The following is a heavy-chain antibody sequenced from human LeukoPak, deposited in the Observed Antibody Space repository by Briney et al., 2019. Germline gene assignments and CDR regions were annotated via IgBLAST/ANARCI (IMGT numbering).Heavy chain of an antibody. V-gene: IGHV3-20*04. Sequence: GGSLRLSCAASGFTFVDYGMSWFRQAQGKGLEWVSGINWNGGSTGYADSVKGRFTISRDNAKNTLYLQMNSLRAEDTAVYYCASTIFRIAATHWGQGTLVTVSS. D-gene: IGHD6-13*01. CDR1: GFTFVDYG. CDR3: ASTIFRIAATH. CDR2: INWNGGST. J-gene: IGHJ4*02.